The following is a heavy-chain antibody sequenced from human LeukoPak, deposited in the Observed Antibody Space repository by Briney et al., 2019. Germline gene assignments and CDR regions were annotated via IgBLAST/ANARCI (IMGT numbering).Heavy chain of an antibody. J-gene: IGHJ6*03. CDR2: IYPGDSDT. CDR3: ARSHYYYIDV. CDR1: GSRFTSYW. V-gene: IGHV5-51*01. Sequence: LGESLKISCKGSGSRFTSYWIGWVRQMPGKGLEWMGIIYPGDSDTRYSPSFQGQVTISADKSISTAYLQWSSLKASDTAMYYCARSHYYYIDVWGKGTTVTVSS.